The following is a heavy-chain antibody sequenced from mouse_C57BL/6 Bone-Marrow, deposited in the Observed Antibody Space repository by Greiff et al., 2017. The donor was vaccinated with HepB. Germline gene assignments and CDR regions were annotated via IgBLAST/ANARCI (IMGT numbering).Heavy chain of an antibody. J-gene: IGHJ4*01. Sequence: DVKLVESGGGLVKPGGSLKLSCAASGFTFSDYGMHWVRQAPEKGLEWVAYISSGSSTIYYADTVKGRFTISRDNAKNTLFLQMTSLRSEDTAMYYCARPGGLRNYYAMDYWGQGTSVTVSS. D-gene: IGHD3-1*01. V-gene: IGHV5-17*01. CDR1: GFTFSDYG. CDR2: ISSGSSTI. CDR3: ARPGGLRNYYAMDY.